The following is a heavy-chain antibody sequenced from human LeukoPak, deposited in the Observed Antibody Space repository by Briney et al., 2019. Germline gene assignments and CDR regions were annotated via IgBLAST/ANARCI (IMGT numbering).Heavy chain of an antibody. CDR1: GFTFSSYA. Sequence: PGRSLRLSCAASGFTFSSYAMSWVRQAPGKGLEWVSAISGSGGSTYYADSVKGRFTISRDNSKNTLYLQMNSLRAEDTAVYYCAKYRGGGDYGDYYDYWGQGTLVTVSS. CDR2: ISGSGGST. D-gene: IGHD5-24*01. J-gene: IGHJ4*02. CDR3: AKYRGGGDYGDYYDY. V-gene: IGHV3-23*01.